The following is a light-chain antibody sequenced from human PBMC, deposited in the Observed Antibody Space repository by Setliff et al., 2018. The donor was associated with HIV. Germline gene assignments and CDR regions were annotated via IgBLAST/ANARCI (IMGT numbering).Light chain of an antibody. Sequence: SYELTQPPSVSVSPGQTASITCSGDKLGDKYVCWNQQKPGQSPVLVIWQDRKRPSGIPERFSGSNSGNTATLTISGTQAMDEADYYCQAWDSNTYVFGTGTKVTVL. CDR3: QAWDSNTYV. CDR1: KLGDKY. V-gene: IGLV3-1*01. CDR2: QDR. J-gene: IGLJ1*01.